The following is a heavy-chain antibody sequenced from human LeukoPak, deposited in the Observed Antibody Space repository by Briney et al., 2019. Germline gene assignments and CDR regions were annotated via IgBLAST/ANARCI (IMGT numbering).Heavy chain of an antibody. J-gene: IGHJ4*02. CDR2: MYYSGST. CDR1: GGSISSSNYY. D-gene: IGHD4-17*01. CDR3: ARGAGFDYGDLFDY. Sequence: SETLSLTCTVSGGSISSSNYYWGWIRQPPGKGLEWIGSMYYSGSTFYNPSLKSRVTISVDTSKNQFSLKLSSVNAADTAVYYCARGAGFDYGDLFDYWGQGTLVTVSS. V-gene: IGHV4-39*07.